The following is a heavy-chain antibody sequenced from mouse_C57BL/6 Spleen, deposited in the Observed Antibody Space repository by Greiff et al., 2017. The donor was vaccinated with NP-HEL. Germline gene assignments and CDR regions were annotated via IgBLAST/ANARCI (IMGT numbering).Heavy chain of an antibody. V-gene: IGHV1-55*01. CDR2: IYPGSGST. D-gene: IGHD1-3*01. CDR3: ASCPKRYYAMDY. Sequence: QVQLKQPGAELVKPGASVKMSCKASGYTFTSYWITWVKQRPGQGLEWIGDIYPGSGSTNYNEKFKSKATLTVDTSSSTAYMQLSSLTSEDSAVYYCASCPKRYYAMDYWGQGTSVTVSS. CDR1: GYTFTSYW. J-gene: IGHJ4*01.